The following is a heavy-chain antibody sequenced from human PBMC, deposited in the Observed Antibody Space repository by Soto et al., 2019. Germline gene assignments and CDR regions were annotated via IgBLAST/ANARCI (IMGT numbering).Heavy chain of an antibody. CDR1: GYTFTSCG. CDR3: AREPNYFDY. V-gene: IGHV1-18*01. J-gene: IGHJ4*02. Sequence: GASVKVSCKASGYTFTSCGISWVRQAPGQGLEWMGWISAYNGNTKYAQKLQGRVTMTTDTSTSTADMELRSLRSDDTAVYYCAREPNYFDYWGQGTLVTSPQ. CDR2: ISAYNGNT.